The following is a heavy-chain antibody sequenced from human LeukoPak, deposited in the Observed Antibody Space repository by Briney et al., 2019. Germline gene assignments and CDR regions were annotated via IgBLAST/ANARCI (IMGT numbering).Heavy chain of an antibody. CDR2: INPNSGGT. Sequence: ASVKVSCKASGYTFTGYYMHWVRQAAGQGLEWMGWINPNSGGTNYAQKFRGRVTMTRDTSISTGYMDLSRLKSDDTAVYYCARANSGYDPVYYFGLDVWGQGTTVTVPS. CDR3: ARANSGYDPVYYFGLDV. CDR1: GYTFTGYY. J-gene: IGHJ6*02. V-gene: IGHV1-2*02. D-gene: IGHD5-12*01.